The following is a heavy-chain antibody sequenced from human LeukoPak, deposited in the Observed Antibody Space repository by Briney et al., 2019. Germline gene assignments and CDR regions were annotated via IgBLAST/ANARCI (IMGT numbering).Heavy chain of an antibody. CDR3: VRDVGAVRGEVYFDY. V-gene: IGHV3-33*01. Sequence: GRSLRLSCAASAFTFSAYGMHWVRQTPGKGLEWVAFIRFDGVNKYYADSVKGRFTISRDNTKNLLYLEMNSLRAEDTAMYFCVRDVGAVRGEVYFDYWGQGTLVTVSS. CDR1: AFTFSAYG. CDR2: IRFDGVNK. D-gene: IGHD3-10*01. J-gene: IGHJ4*02.